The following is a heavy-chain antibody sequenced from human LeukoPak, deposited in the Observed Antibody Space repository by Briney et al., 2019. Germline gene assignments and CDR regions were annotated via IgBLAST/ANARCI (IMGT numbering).Heavy chain of an antibody. CDR1: GYSFTNYA. D-gene: IGHD3-22*01. CDR3: ARATPGASGPSIVVVITNYYYYMDV. J-gene: IGHJ6*03. V-gene: IGHV1-18*01. CDR2: ISAYNGNT. Sequence: ASVKVSCKASGYSFTNYAMNWVRQAPGQGLEWMGWISAYNGNTNYAQKLQGRVTMTTDTSTSTAYMELRSLRSDDTAVYYCARATPGASGPSIVVVITNYYYYMDVWGKGTTVTVSS.